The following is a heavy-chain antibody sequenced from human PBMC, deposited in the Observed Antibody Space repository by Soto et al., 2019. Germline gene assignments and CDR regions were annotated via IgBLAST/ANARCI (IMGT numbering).Heavy chain of an antibody. D-gene: IGHD5-12*01. V-gene: IGHV4-4*07. Sequence: QVQLQESGPGLVKPSETLSLTCTVSGGSISSYYWSWIRQPAGKGLEWIGRIYTSGSTNYNPSLKSQVTMSVDTSKNQYSLKLSSVTAADTAVYYCARVHSCYALAALDIWGQGTIATVSS. CDR2: IYTSGST. CDR1: GGSISSYY. CDR3: ARVHSCYALAALDI. J-gene: IGHJ3*02.